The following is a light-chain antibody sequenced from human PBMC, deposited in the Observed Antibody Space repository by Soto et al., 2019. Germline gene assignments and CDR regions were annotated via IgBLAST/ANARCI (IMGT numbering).Light chain of an antibody. Sequence: QSVLTQPASVSGSPGQSIAISCTGTSSDVGGYDYVSWYQLQPDKAPKLVIYEVTKRPSGVSNRFSGSKSGNTASLTISGLQAEYEADYYCSSHSSGSTRVFGTGTMVTVL. V-gene: IGLV2-14*01. CDR2: EVT. CDR1: SSDVGGYDY. CDR3: SSHSSGSTRV. J-gene: IGLJ1*01.